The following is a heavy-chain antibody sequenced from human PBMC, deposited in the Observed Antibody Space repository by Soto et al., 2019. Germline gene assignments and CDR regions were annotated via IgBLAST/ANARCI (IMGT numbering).Heavy chain of an antibody. J-gene: IGHJ4*02. Sequence: PGGSLRLSCAVSGFTFSSYGFHWVRQAPGKGLEWVAVISDDGSNKYYADSVKGRFTISRDNSKNTLYLQMDSLRVEDTAVYYCVPPGGLFHSIEYWGQGTLVTVSS. CDR3: VPPGGLFHSIEY. CDR2: ISDDGSNK. CDR1: GFTFSSYG. V-gene: IGHV3-30*03. D-gene: IGHD3-22*01.